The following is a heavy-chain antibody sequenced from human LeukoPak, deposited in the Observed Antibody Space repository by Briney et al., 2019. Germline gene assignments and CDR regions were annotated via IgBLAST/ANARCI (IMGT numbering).Heavy chain of an antibody. Sequence: GGSLRLSCAAAGFIFGDYSMNWIRQAPGKGLELVSAITSRSGYTKCADSMKGRFPISRDNDKRSLFLQMNSLPAEDTGVYYCARVSRDVALYIGESRPDYFGMDVWGQGTTVTVSS. CDR2: ITSRSGYT. CDR3: ARVSRDVALYIGESRPDYFGMDV. CDR1: GFIFGDYS. D-gene: IGHD2-2*02. V-gene: IGHV3-21*01. J-gene: IGHJ6*02.